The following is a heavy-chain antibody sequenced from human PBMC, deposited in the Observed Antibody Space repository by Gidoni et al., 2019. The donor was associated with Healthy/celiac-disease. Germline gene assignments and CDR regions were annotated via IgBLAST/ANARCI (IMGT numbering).Heavy chain of an antibody. J-gene: IGHJ6*03. D-gene: IGHD6-19*01. CDR3: ARARQWLVPDLRRGGDYYYYYMDV. CDR1: GDSVSSNSAA. CDR2: TYYRSKWYN. V-gene: IGHV6-1*01. Sequence: QVQLQQSGPGLVKPSQTLSLTCAISGDSVSSNSAAWNWIRQSPSRGLEWLGRTYYRSKWYNDYAVSVKSRITINPDTSKNQFSLQLNSVTPEDTAVYYCARARQWLVPDLRRGGDYYYYYMDVWGKGTTVTVSS.